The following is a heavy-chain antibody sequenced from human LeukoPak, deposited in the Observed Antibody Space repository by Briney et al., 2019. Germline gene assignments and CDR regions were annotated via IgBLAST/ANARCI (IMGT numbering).Heavy chain of an antibody. D-gene: IGHD2-2*03. J-gene: IGHJ4*02. Sequence: GGSLRLSCAASGFTFSSYAMHWVRQAPGKGLEWVAVISYDGSNKYYADSVKGRFTISRDNSKNTLYLQMNSLRAEDTAVYYCAKDGYCSSTSCYGTTFDYWGQGTLVTVSS. CDR2: ISYDGSNK. CDR1: GFTFSSYA. CDR3: AKDGYCSSTSCYGTTFDY. V-gene: IGHV3-30-3*01.